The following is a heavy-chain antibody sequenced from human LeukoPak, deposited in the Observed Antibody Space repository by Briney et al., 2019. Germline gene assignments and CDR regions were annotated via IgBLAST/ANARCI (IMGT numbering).Heavy chain of an antibody. CDR1: GYSENFYG. V-gene: IGHV1-18*01. Sequence: ASVNVSCKTSGYSENFYGITWVRQVAGQGLECMGWISAQHGRTEYAPNSQDRVTMTTDTYTNTAYMELRSLRSDDTAVYYCAGSLGYCTSNVCYLKYWGQGTLVTVSS. CDR2: ISAQHGRT. J-gene: IGHJ4*02. D-gene: IGHD2-8*01. CDR3: AGSLGYCTSNVCYLKY.